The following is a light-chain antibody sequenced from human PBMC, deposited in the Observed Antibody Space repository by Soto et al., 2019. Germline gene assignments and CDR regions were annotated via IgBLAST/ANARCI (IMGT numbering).Light chain of an antibody. V-gene: IGKV1-39*01. Sequence: DIQMTQSPSSLSAFMGDRVTITCRSTQSISSYLNWYQQKPGKAPNLLIYAASSLQDGVTSRFSGSGSGTYFTLTIITLQPEDLATYYCQQTYTTPYTFGPGTKLEIK. CDR2: AAS. CDR1: QSISSY. J-gene: IGKJ2*01. CDR3: QQTYTTPYT.